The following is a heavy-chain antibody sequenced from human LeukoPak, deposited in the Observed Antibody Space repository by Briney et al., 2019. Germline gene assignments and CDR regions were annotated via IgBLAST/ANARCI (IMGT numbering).Heavy chain of an antibody. D-gene: IGHD3-10*01. CDR1: GFTVYNNY. V-gene: IGHV3-7*01. J-gene: IGHJ4*02. CDR3: ARVWYYGSGSYYTYYFDY. CDR2: IKQDGSEK. Sequence: GGSLRLSCEASGFTVYNNYMGWVRQAPGKGLEWVANIKQDGSEKYYVDSVKGRFTISRDNAKNSLYLQMNSLRAEDTAVYYCARVWYYGSGSYYTYYFDYWGQGTLVTVSS.